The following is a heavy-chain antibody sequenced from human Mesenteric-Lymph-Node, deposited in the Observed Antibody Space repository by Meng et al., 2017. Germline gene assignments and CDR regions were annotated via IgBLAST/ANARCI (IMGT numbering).Heavy chain of an antibody. D-gene: IGHD7-27*01. CDR1: GGSISSSSYY. V-gene: IGHV4-39*01. CDR3: ASPLGILGIVDL. J-gene: IGHJ5*02. CDR2: IYYSGST. Sequence: QLQLQESGPGLVRPSETLSLTCTVSGGSISSSSYYWGWIRQPPGKGLEWIGSIYYSGSTYYNPSLKSRVTISVDTSKNQFSLKLSSVTAADTAVYYCASPLGILGIVDLWGQGILVTVSS.